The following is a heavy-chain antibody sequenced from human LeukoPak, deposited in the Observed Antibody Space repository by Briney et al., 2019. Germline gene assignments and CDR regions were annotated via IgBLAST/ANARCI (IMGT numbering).Heavy chain of an antibody. Sequence: WASVKVSCKASGYGFTGYYMHWVRQAPGQGLEWMGWINPNSGGTNYAQKYQGRVTMTRDTSISTAYMDLSRLRSDDTAVYYCAREGRGWYFDLWGRGTLVTVSS. CDR1: GYGFTGYY. J-gene: IGHJ2*01. CDR3: AREGRGWYFDL. V-gene: IGHV1-2*02. CDR2: INPNSGGT. D-gene: IGHD3-10*01.